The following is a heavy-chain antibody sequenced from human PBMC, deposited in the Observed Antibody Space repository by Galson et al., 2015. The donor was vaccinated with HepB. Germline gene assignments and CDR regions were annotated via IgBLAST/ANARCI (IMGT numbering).Heavy chain of an antibody. D-gene: IGHD6-6*01. CDR3: ARAGLSSSWWFDP. J-gene: IGHJ5*02. CDR1: AFTFSSYA. Sequence: SLRLSCAASAFTFSSYAMHWVRQSPGKGLEWVAVISYDGSNKYYADSVKGRFTISRDNSKNTLYLQMNSLRPEDTAVYYCARAGLSSSWWFDPWGQGTLVTVSS. CDR2: ISYDGSNK. V-gene: IGHV3-30*04.